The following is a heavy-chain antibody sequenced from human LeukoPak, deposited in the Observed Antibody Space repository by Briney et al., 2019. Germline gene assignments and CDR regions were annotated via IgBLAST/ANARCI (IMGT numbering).Heavy chain of an antibody. CDR3: AKIRGYSYGYGDY. J-gene: IGHJ4*02. CDR2: ISGSGGST. CDR1: GFTFSSYA. D-gene: IGHD5-18*01. Sequence: GGSLRLSCAASGFTFSSYAMSWVRQAPGKGLEWVSAISGSGGSTYYADSVKGRFTISGDNSKNTLYLQMNSLRAEDTAVYYCAKIRGYSYGYGDYWGQGTLVTVSS. V-gene: IGHV3-23*01.